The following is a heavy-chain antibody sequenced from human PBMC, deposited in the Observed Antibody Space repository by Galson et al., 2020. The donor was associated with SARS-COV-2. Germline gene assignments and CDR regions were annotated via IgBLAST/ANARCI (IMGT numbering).Heavy chain of an antibody. CDR3: ARDLFARHYDILTGELDY. CDR1: GFTFSSYA. CDR2: ISYDGSNK. J-gene: IGHJ4*02. Sequence: GSLRLSCAASGFTFSSYAMHWVRQAPGKGLEWVAVISYDGSNKYYADSVKGRFTISRDNSKNTLYLQMNSLRAEDTAVYYCARDLFARHYDILTGELDYWGQGTLVTVSS. V-gene: IGHV3-30-3*01. D-gene: IGHD3-9*01.